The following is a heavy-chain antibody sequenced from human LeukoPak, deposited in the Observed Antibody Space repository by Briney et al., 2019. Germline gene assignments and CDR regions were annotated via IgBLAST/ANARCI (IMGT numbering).Heavy chain of an antibody. J-gene: IGHJ6*02. Sequence: GASVKVSCKASGYTFTGYYIHWVRQAPGQGLEWMGWINPDSGGTNYAQKFQGRVTVTRDTSITTAYMELSSLRSGDPAVYYCARGLAYCSGGTCSTYGMDVWGQGTTVTVSS. V-gene: IGHV1-2*02. D-gene: IGHD2-15*01. CDR1: GYTFTGYY. CDR3: ARGLAYCSGGTCSTYGMDV. CDR2: INPDSGGT.